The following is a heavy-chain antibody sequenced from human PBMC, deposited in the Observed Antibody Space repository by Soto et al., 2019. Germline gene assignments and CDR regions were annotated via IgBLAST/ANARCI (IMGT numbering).Heavy chain of an antibody. Sequence: QVQLQESGPGLVKPSETLSLTCTVSGGSVSSGSYYWSWIRQPPGKGLEWIGYIYYSGSTNYNPPLKSRVTISVDTSKNQFSLKLSSVTAADTAVYYCARGGRYCSSTSCYIPISYYYYYYGMDVWGQGTTVTVSS. CDR2: IYYSGST. CDR1: GGSVSSGSYY. D-gene: IGHD2-2*02. CDR3: ARGGRYCSSTSCYIPISYYYYYYGMDV. V-gene: IGHV4-61*01. J-gene: IGHJ6*02.